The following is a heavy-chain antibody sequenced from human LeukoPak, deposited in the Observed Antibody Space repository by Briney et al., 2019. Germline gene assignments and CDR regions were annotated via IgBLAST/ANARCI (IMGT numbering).Heavy chain of an antibody. D-gene: IGHD4-17*01. CDR3: ARDSSYGDYVPSIDY. CDR2: ISAYNGNT. J-gene: IGHJ4*02. CDR1: GYTFTSYG. Sequence: ASVKVSCKASGYTFTSYGTSWVRQAPGQGLEWMGWISAYNGNTNYAQKLQGRVTMTTDTSTSTAYMELRSLRSDDTAVYYCARDSSYGDYVPSIDYWGQGTLVTVSS. V-gene: IGHV1-18*01.